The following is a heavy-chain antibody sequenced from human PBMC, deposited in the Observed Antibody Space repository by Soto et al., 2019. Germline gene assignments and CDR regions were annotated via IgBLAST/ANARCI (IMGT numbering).Heavy chain of an antibody. CDR1: GFSLSTNGVG. Sequence: QITLKESGPTLVKPTQTLTLTCTFSGFSLSTNGVGVGWIRQPPGKALEWLALISWGDEELYSPSLKSRLTITKDTSKNQLVLIMTNMDPVDTATYYCAHTQDDYGWGTYRGNFDYWGQGTLVTVSS. CDR3: AHTQDDYGWGTYRGNFDY. D-gene: IGHD3-16*02. J-gene: IGHJ4*02. V-gene: IGHV2-5*02. CDR2: ISWGDEE.